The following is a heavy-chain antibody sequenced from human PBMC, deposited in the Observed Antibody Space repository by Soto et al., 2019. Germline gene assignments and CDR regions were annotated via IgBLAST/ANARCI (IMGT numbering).Heavy chain of an antibody. V-gene: IGHV4-39*01. J-gene: IGHJ6*02. Sequence: PSETLSLTCTVSGGSISSSSYYWGWIRQPPGKGLEWIGSIYYSGSTYYNPSLKSRVTISVDASKNQFSLKLSSVTAADTAVYYCATRLYYDSSGFEGGGMDVWGQGTTVT. CDR2: IYYSGST. D-gene: IGHD3-22*01. CDR1: GGSISSSSYY. CDR3: ATRLYYDSSGFEGGGMDV.